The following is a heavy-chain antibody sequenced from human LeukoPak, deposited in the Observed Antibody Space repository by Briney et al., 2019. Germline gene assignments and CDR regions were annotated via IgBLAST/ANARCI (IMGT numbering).Heavy chain of an antibody. CDR1: GFTVSSNY. J-gene: IGHJ4*02. D-gene: IGHD6-6*01. CDR3: ARAESSSSGDY. Sequence: GGSLRLSCAASGFTVSSNYMSWVRQAPGKGLECVSVIYSGGSTYYADSVKGRFTISRDNSKNTLYLQMNSLGAEDTAVYYCARAESSSSGDYWGQGTLVTVSS. V-gene: IGHV3-66*01. CDR2: IYSGGST.